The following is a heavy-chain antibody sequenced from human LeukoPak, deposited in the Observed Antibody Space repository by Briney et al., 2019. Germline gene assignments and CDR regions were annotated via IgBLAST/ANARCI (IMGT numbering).Heavy chain of an antibody. CDR3: VRRRYNYGFDS. CDR2: VYHSGTT. J-gene: IGHJ4*02. V-gene: IGHV4-38-2*02. CDR1: GYSISSGYY. D-gene: IGHD5-18*01. Sequence: SETLSLTCTVSGYSISSGYYWGWIRQPPGKGLEWIGNVYHSGTTYYNSSLKSRVTISVDTSKNQFSLKLSSVTAADTAVFYCVRRRYNYGFDSWGQGTLVTVSS.